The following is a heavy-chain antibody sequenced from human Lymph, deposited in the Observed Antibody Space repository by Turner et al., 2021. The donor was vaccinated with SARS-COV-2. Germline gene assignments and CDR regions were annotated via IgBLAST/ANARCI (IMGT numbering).Heavy chain of an antibody. CDR2: ISYDGNNK. Sequence: QVKLVESGGGVVQPGRSLRLSCAASGVTFSSYAMHWVRQAPGKGLEWVALISYDGNNKYYADSVRGRFTISRDNSKNTLYLQMNSLRAEDTAVYYCARGLSGNYYFFDYWGQGTLVTVSS. V-gene: IGHV3-30-3*01. J-gene: IGHJ4*02. CDR1: GVTFSSYA. CDR3: ARGLSGNYYFFDY. D-gene: IGHD1-26*01.